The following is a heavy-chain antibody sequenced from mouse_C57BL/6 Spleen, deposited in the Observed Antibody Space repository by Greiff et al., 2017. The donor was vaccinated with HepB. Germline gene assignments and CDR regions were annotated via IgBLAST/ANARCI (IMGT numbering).Heavy chain of an antibody. CDR1: GYTFTSYW. D-gene: IGHD1-1*01. J-gene: IGHJ2*01. CDR3: TRVVATPYYFDY. CDR2: IYPGNSDT. Sequence: EVQVVESGTVLARPGASVKMSCKTSGYTFTSYWMHWVKQRPGQGLEWIGAIYPGNSDTSYNQKFKGKAKLTAVTSASTAYMELSSLTNEDSAVYYCTRVVATPYYFDYWGQGTTLTVSS. V-gene: IGHV1-5*01.